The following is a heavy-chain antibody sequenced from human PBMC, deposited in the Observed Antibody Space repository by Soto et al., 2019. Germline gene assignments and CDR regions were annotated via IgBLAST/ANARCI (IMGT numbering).Heavy chain of an antibody. J-gene: IGHJ4*02. Sequence: SETLSLTCTVSGGSISSSSYYWGWIRQPPGKGLEWIGSIYYSGSTYYNPSLKSRVTISVDTSKNQFSLKLSSVTAADTAVYYCARLPSIAAQSIDYWGQGTLVTVSS. CDR1: GGSISSSSYY. CDR2: IYYSGST. V-gene: IGHV4-39*01. D-gene: IGHD6-6*01. CDR3: ARLPSIAAQSIDY.